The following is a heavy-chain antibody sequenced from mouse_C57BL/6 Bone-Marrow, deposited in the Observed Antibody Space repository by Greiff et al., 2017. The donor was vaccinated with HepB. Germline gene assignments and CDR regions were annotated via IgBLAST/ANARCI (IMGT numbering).Heavy chain of an antibody. CDR1: GFTFSDYY. D-gene: IGHD1-2*01. V-gene: IGHV5-16*01. CDR3: ARLTTAKFFYYFDY. CDR2: INYDGSST. J-gene: IGHJ2*01. Sequence: EVKLVESEGGLVQPGSSMKLSCTASGFTFSDYYMAWVRQVPEKGLEWVANINYDGSSTYYLDSLKSRFIISRDNAKNILYLQMSSLKSEDTATYYCARLTTAKFFYYFDYWGQGTTLTVSS.